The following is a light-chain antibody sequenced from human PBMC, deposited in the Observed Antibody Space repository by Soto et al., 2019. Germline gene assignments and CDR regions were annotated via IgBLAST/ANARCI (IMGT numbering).Light chain of an antibody. CDR2: DAS. J-gene: IGKJ1*01. CDR1: QSVSSY. CDR3: QQRSNWPPEGT. Sequence: EIVFTQSPSTLSLSPGERATLSCRASQSVSSYLAWYQQKPGQAPRLLIYDASNRATGIPARFSGSGSGTDFTLTISSLEPEDFAVYYCQQRSNWPPEGTFGQGTKVDIK. V-gene: IGKV3-11*01.